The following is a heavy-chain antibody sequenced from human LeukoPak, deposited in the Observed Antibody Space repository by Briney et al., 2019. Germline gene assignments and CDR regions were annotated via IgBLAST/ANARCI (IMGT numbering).Heavy chain of an antibody. V-gene: IGHV3-48*03. Sequence: PGGSLRLSCAASGFTFSSYEMNWVRQAPGKGLEWVSYISSSGSTIYYADSVKGRFTISRDNAKNSLYLQMNSLRAEDTAVYYCTRDRGGWQPTYNYYYYGMDVWGQGTTVTVSS. D-gene: IGHD6-19*01. CDR2: ISSSGSTI. CDR1: GFTFSSYE. J-gene: IGHJ6*02. CDR3: TRDRGGWQPTYNYYYYGMDV.